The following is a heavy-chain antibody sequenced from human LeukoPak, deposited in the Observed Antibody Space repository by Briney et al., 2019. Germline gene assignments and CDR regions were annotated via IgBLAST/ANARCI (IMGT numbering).Heavy chain of an antibody. CDR3: ARGQVNNQEDCSGGSCYYPFDY. V-gene: IGHV4-34*01. J-gene: IGHJ4*02. CDR2: INHSGST. D-gene: IGHD2-15*01. CDR1: GGSFSGYY. Sequence: PSETLSLTCAVYGGSFSGYYWSWIRQPPGKGLEWIGEINHSGSTNYNPSLKSRVTISVDTSKNQFSLKLSSVTAADTAVYYCARGQVNNQEDCSGGSCYYPFDYWGQGTLVTVSS.